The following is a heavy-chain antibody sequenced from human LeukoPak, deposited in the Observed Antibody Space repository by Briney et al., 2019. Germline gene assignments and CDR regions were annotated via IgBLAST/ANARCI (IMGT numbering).Heavy chain of an antibody. J-gene: IGHJ4*02. Sequence: ASVKVSCKASGYTYTSYGISWVRQATGQGLEWMGWISAYNGNTNYAQKLQGRVSMTTDTSTSTAYMELRSLRSDDAAVDYCARDRFRYCGGGSCYHFDYWGQGTLVTVSS. CDR2: ISAYNGNT. D-gene: IGHD2-15*01. CDR3: ARDRFRYCGGGSCYHFDY. CDR1: GYTYTSYG. V-gene: IGHV1-18*04.